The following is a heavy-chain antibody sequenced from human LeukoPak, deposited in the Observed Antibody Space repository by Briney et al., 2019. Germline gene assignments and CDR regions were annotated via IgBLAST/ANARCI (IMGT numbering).Heavy chain of an antibody. CDR1: GGTFSSYA. J-gene: IGHJ6*03. V-gene: IGHV1-69*06. CDR2: IIPIFGTA. CDR3: ARCPSPYYYYYMDV. Sequence: ASVKVSCKASGGTFSSYAISWVRQAPGQGLEWMGGIIPIFGTANYAQKFQGRVTITADKSTSTAYMELSSLGSEDTAVYYCARCPSPYYYYYMDVWGKGTTVTVSS.